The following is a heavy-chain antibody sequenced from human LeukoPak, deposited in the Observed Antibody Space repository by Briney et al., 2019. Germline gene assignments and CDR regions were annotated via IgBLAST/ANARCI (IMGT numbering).Heavy chain of an antibody. CDR1: GFTFSSFW. V-gene: IGHV3-7*01. CDR3: AELGITMIGGV. CDR2: IKQDGSEI. J-gene: IGHJ6*04. Sequence: GGSLRLSCAASGFTFSSFWMSWVRQAPGKGLEWVATIKQDGSEIYYVDAVKGRFTISRDNAKNSLFLQMNSLRAEDTAVYYCAELGITMIGGVWGKGTTVTISS. D-gene: IGHD3-10*02.